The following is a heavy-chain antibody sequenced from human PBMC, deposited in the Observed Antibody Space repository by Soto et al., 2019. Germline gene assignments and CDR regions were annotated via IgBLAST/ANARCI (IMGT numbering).Heavy chain of an antibody. D-gene: IGHD6-19*01. CDR1: GFTFSSYA. Sequence: GGSLRLSCAASGFTFSSYAMHWVRQAPGKGLEWVSGISWNSGSIGYADSVKGRFTISRDNAKNSLYLQMNSLRAEDTALYYCAKDMGYSSGYSAFDYWGQGTLVTVS. V-gene: IGHV3-9*01. J-gene: IGHJ4*02. CDR3: AKDMGYSSGYSAFDY. CDR2: ISWNSGSI.